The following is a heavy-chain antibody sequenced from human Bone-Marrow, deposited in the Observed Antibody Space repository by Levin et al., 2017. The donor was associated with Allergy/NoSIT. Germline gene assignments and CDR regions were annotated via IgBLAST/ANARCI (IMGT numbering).Heavy chain of an antibody. J-gene: IGHJ3*02. Sequence: PGGSLRLSCKASGYTFTDYYIHWMRQAPGQGLEWMGWINPNSGGTHFAPNFQDRVTMARDTSISTTYMELSRLTSDDTAVYYCARGPNYGAFDIWGQGTMVTVSS. CDR1: GYTFTDYY. V-gene: IGHV1-2*02. D-gene: IGHD3-16*01. CDR2: INPNSGGT. CDR3: ARGPNYGAFDI.